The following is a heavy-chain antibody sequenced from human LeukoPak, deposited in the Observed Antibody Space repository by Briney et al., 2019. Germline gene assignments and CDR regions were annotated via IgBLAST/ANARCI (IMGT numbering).Heavy chain of an antibody. D-gene: IGHD3-10*01. Sequence: SGGSLRLSCAASGFTFSSYWMHWVREAPGKGLGWVSRINSDGSSTSYADSVKGRFTISRDNAKNTLYLQMNSLRAEDTAVYYCARDHYYGSGSYPGAVDYWDQGTLVTVSS. V-gene: IGHV3-74*01. CDR1: GFTFSSYW. CDR2: INSDGSST. J-gene: IGHJ4*02. CDR3: ARDHYYGSGSYPGAVDY.